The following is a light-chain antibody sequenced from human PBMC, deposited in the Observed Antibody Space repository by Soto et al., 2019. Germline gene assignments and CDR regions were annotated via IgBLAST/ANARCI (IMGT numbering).Light chain of an antibody. CDR2: EVS. J-gene: IGLJ2*01. Sequence: QSVLTQPASVSRSPGQSITISCTGTSSDVGGYKYVSWYQQHPGKAPKLMIYEVSNRPSGVSNRFSGSKSGNTASLTISGLQAEDEADYYCSSYTSTTKVFGGGTKLTVL. CDR1: SSDVGGYKY. V-gene: IGLV2-14*01. CDR3: SSYTSTTKV.